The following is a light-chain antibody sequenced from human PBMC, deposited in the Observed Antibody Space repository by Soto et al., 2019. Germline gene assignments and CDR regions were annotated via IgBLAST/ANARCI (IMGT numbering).Light chain of an antibody. CDR2: SAS. Sequence: DIQMTQSPSSLSASVGDRVTITCRAGQTVTDYLNWYQHKPGKAPKLLIYSASTLQTGVPSRFSGSGSGTDFTLTITSLQPEYFGTYYCHQTYSTPQTFGQGTRVEIK. CDR1: QTVTDY. V-gene: IGKV1-39*01. J-gene: IGKJ1*01. CDR3: HQTYSTPQT.